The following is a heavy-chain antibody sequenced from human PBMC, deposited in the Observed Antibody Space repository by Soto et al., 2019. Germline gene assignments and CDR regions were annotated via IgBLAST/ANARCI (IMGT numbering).Heavy chain of an antibody. Sequence: ASVKVSCKASGYTFTSYYMHWVRQAPGQGLEWMGIINPSGGSTSYAQKFQGRVTMTRDTSTSTVYMELSSLRSEDTAVYYCSICSGGSCYPGDAFDIWGQGTMVTVSS. D-gene: IGHD2-15*01. J-gene: IGHJ3*02. CDR3: SICSGGSCYPGDAFDI. CDR1: GYTFTSYY. CDR2: INPSGGST. V-gene: IGHV1-46*01.